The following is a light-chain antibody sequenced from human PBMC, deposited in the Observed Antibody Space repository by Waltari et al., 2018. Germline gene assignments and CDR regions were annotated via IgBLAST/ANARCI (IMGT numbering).Light chain of an antibody. CDR2: DAS. Sequence: EIVLTQSPVTLSLSPGESATLSCRASQSVSRTIAWYQQKPGQAPRLLIYDASTRATGIADRFSGSGSGTDFSLTISRLEPEDFAVYYCQKYGRLPATFGQGTKVEIK. V-gene: IGKV3-20*01. J-gene: IGKJ1*01. CDR1: QSVSRT. CDR3: QKYGRLPAT.